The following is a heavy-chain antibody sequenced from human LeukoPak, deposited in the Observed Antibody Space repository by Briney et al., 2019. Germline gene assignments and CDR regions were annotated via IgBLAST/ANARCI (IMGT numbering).Heavy chain of an antibody. CDR2: IYYSGST. CDR3: ARVDGRCSGGSCYSGWFDP. J-gene: IGHJ5*02. D-gene: IGHD2-15*01. V-gene: IGHV4-59*01. Sequence: PSETLSLTCTVSGGSISSYYCSWIRQPPGKGLEWIGYIYYSGSTNYNPSLTSRVTISVATSKNQFSLKLSSVTAADTAVYYCARVDGRCSGGSCYSGWFDPWGQGTLVTVSS. CDR1: GGSISSYY.